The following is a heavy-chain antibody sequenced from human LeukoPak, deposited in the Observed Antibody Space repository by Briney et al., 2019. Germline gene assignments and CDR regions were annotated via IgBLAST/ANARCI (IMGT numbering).Heavy chain of an antibody. CDR3: AGGGGAYCGGDCYRSYYYYMDV. Sequence: GGSLRLSCAASGFTFDDYGMSWVRQAPGKGLEWVSGINWNGGTTGYADSVKGRFTISRDNAKNSLYLQMNSLRAEDTAVYYCAGGGGAYCGGDCYRSYYYYMDVWGKGTTVTVSS. CDR2: INWNGGTT. CDR1: GFTFDDYG. J-gene: IGHJ6*03. V-gene: IGHV3-20*04. D-gene: IGHD2-21*02.